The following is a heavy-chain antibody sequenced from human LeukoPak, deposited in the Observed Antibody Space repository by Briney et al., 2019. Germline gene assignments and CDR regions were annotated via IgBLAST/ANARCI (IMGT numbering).Heavy chain of an antibody. V-gene: IGHV4-4*07. CDR2: VYTSGIT. J-gene: IGHJ6*03. CDR3: ARHNGFDRGYYYYMDV. Sequence: SETLSLTCTVSGGFINSYYWSWIRQPAGKGLEWIGRVYTSGITNYNPSLKSRITTSVDTSKNQFSLKQTSVTAADTAVYYCARHNGFDRGYYYYMDVWGKGTTVTVSS. CDR1: GGFINSYY. D-gene: IGHD3-9*01.